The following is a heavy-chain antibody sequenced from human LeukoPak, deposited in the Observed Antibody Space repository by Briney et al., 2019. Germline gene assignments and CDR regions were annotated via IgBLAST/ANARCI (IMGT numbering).Heavy chain of an antibody. CDR1: GDSVSSNSAA. CDR3: ARGGYGDYVSLFQH. D-gene: IGHD4-17*01. V-gene: IGHV6-1*01. CDR2: TYYRSKWYN. J-gene: IGHJ1*01. Sequence: SQTLSLTCAISGDSVSSNSAAWNWIRQSPSRGLEWLGRTYYRSKWYNDYAVSVKSRIIINPDTSKNQFSLQLDSATPEDTAVYYCARGGYGDYVSLFQHWGQGTLVTVSS.